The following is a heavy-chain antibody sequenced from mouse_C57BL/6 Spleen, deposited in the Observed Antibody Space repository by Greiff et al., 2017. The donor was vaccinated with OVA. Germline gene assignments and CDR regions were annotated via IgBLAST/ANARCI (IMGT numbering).Heavy chain of an antibody. CDR2: IYPGDGDT. Sequence: QVQLQQSGPELVKPGASVKISCKASGYAFSSSWMNWVKQRPGKGLEWIGRIYPGDGDTNYNGKFKGKATLTADKSSSTAYMQLSSLTSEDSAVYFCARTAQADCDYWGQGTTLTVSS. D-gene: IGHD3-2*02. J-gene: IGHJ2*01. V-gene: IGHV1-82*01. CDR1: GYAFSSSW. CDR3: ARTAQADCDY.